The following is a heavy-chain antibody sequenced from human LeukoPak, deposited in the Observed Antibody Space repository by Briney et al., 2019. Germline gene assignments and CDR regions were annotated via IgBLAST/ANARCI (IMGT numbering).Heavy chain of an antibody. CDR3: ARSYEGSGYSD. V-gene: IGHV3-21*01. D-gene: IGHD3-3*01. CDR2: ITNSSRYM. Sequence: GVSLRLSCAASGFIFSKYIMNWVRQAPGKGLEWVSSITNSSRYMYYADSVKGRFTISRDNAKNSLYLQMNSLRAEDTAVYYCARSYEGSGYSDWGQGTLVTVSS. J-gene: IGHJ4*02. CDR1: GFIFSKYI.